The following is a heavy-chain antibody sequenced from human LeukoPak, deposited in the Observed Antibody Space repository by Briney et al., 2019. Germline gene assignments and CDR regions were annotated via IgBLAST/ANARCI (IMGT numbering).Heavy chain of an antibody. D-gene: IGHD1-26*01. Sequence: GGSLRLSCAASGFTFSSYAMSWVRQAPGKGLEWVSAISGSGGSTYYADSVKGRFTISRDNSKNPLYLQMNSLRAEDTAVYYCAKDLAIVGATSYFDYWGQGTLVTVSS. CDR2: ISGSGGST. V-gene: IGHV3-23*01. J-gene: IGHJ4*02. CDR3: AKDLAIVGATSYFDY. CDR1: GFTFSSYA.